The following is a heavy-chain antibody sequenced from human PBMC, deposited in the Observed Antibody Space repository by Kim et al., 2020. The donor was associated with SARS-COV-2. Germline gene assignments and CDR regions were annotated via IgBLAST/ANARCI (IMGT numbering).Heavy chain of an antibody. V-gene: IGHV3-74*01. D-gene: IGHD3-3*01. J-gene: IGHJ6*02. CDR3: ASGGQEGMGV. CDR2: ISPDGRDT. CDR1: GFIINRDW. Sequence: GGSLRLSCAASGFIINRDWMHWVRQAPGRGLVWVSHISPDGRDTNYADSVKGRITISRDDAKNTLYLQMNSLRADDTAVYYCASGGQEGMGVWGQGTTVIVSS.